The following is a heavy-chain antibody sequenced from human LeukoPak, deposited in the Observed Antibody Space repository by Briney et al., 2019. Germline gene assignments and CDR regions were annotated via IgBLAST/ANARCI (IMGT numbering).Heavy chain of an antibody. CDR3: ARGQDNYDRSGSWVTAFDI. CDR1: GYTYD. J-gene: IGHJ3*02. D-gene: IGHD3-22*01. V-gene: IGHV1-18*01. Sequence: GASVKVSCKASGYTYDINWVRQAPGQGLEWMGGISVYSNHTKYAQKFQGRVTLTTDSSTTTAYMELRSLKSDDTAVYYCARGQDNYDRSGSWVTAFDIWGQGTMVAVSS. CDR2: ISVYSNHT.